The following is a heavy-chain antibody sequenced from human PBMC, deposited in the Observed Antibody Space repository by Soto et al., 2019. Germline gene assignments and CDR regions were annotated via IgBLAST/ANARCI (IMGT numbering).Heavy chain of an antibody. CDR3: ARHIAPFNYFDY. J-gene: IGHJ4*02. V-gene: IGHV3-48*01. CDR2: ISSSSSSI. Sequence: PEGSLRLSWSASGLRFSSYSMNGGRQDQGKEREWVSYISSSSSSIYYAEGGKGRGTISRDNAKNSLNLQMKSMRAEETAVYYSARHIAPFNYFDYWGQGTLVTVSS. D-gene: IGHD6-13*01. CDR1: GLRFSSYS.